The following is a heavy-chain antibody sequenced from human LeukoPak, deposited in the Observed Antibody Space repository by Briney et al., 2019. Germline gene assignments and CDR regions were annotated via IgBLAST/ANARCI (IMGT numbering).Heavy chain of an antibody. CDR3: ASRTRRTYYYDSSGYYGYFQH. D-gene: IGHD3-22*01. CDR2: INHRGST. V-gene: IGHV4-34*01. CDR1: GGSFSGYY. Sequence: PSETLSLTCAVYGGSFSGYYWSWVRQPPGKGLEWIGEINHRGSTNYKPSLKSRVTISVDTSKNQFSLKLSSVTAADTAVYYCASRTRRTYYYDSSGYYGYFQHWGQGTLVTVSS. J-gene: IGHJ1*01.